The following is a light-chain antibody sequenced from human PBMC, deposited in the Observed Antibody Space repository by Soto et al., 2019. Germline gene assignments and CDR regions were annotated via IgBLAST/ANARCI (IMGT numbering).Light chain of an antibody. V-gene: IGKV4-1*01. J-gene: IGKJ4*01. CDR3: QQYYSTPLT. CDR2: WAS. Sequence: DIVMTQSPDSLAVSLGERATINCKSSQSGLYSSNNKNCLAWYQQKPGQPPKLLIYWASTRESGVPDRFSGSGSGTDFTLTISSLQAEDVAVYYCQQYYSTPLTFGGGTKVEIK. CDR1: QSGLYSSNNKNC.